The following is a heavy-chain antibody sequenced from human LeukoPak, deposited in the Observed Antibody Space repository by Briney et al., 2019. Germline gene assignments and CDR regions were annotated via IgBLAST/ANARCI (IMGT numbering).Heavy chain of an antibody. J-gene: IGHJ6*02. V-gene: IGHV1-46*01. CDR1: GYTFTGYY. Sequence: ASVTVSCKASGYTFTGYYMHWVRQAPGQGLEWMGIINPSGGSTSYAQKFQGRVTMTRDTSTSTVYMELSSLRSEDTAVYYCARGWVITHYYYYGMDVWGQGTTVTVSS. CDR2: INPSGGST. CDR3: ARGWVITHYYYYGMDV. D-gene: IGHD3-22*01.